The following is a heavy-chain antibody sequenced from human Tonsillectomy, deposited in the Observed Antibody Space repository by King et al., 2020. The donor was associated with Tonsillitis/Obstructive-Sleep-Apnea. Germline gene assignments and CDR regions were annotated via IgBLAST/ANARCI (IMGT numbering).Heavy chain of an antibody. CDR3: AKVGVIGDHVDY. CDR2: LSGIGGST. Sequence: VQLVESGGGLVQPGGSLSLSCAASGFTFSSYAMTWVRQATGTGMEWVSALSGIGGSTYYADSVKGRFTISRDNSKNTLYLQMNSLRAEDAAEYYCAKVGVIGDHVDYCGQGTLVTVSS. CDR1: GFTFSSYA. V-gene: IGHV3-23*04. D-gene: IGHD3-16*02. J-gene: IGHJ4*02.